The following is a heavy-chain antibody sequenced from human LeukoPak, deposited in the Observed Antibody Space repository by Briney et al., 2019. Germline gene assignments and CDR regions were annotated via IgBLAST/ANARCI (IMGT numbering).Heavy chain of an antibody. CDR1: GYTFTSYY. CDR2: MNPNSGNT. D-gene: IGHD2-8*01. Sequence: ASVKVSCKASGYTFTSYYMHWVRQATGQGLEWMGWMNPNSGNTGYAQKFQGRVTITRNTSISTAYMELSSLRSEDTAVYYCARGLYCTNGVCYTDFDYWGQGTLVTLSS. CDR3: ARGLYCTNGVCYTDFDY. V-gene: IGHV1-8*03. J-gene: IGHJ4*02.